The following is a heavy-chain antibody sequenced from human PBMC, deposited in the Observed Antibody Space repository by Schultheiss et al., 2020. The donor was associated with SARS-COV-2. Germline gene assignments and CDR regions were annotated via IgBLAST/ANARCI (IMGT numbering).Heavy chain of an antibody. Sequence: ASVKVSCKASGYTFTSYDINWVRQATGQGLEWMGWMNPNSGNTGYAQKFQGRVTMTRNTSISTAYMELSSLRSEDTAVYYCASHRGEVYSGYEPTGLDYYYYGMDVWGQGTTVTVSS. J-gene: IGHJ6*02. V-gene: IGHV1-8*01. CDR3: ASHRGEVYSGYEPTGLDYYYYGMDV. D-gene: IGHD5-12*01. CDR2: MNPNSGNT. CDR1: GYTFTSYD.